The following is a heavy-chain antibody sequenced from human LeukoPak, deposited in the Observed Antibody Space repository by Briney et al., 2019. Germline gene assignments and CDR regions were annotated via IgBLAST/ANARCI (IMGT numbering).Heavy chain of an antibody. D-gene: IGHD3-10*01. CDR1: GYSISCGGYF. V-gene: IGHV4-31*03. J-gene: IGHJ4*02. CDR2: IYYTGNT. CDR3: ARYFGAGSYYFDS. Sequence: SQTLSLTCNVSGYSISCGGYFWTWIRQHPGKGLEWLGYIYYTGNTYYNPSLESRIVISVDTSKNHFSLRLTSVTAADSAVYYCARYFGAGSYYFDSWGQGTLVTVSS.